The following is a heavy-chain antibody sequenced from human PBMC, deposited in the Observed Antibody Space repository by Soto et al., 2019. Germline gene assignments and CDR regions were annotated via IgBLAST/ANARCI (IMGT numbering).Heavy chain of an antibody. CDR1: GYTFTSYG. J-gene: IGHJ6*02. CDR3: AREDSSSSSYYYGMDV. CDR2: ISAYNGNT. D-gene: IGHD6-6*01. V-gene: IGHV1-18*01. Sequence: QVQLVQSGAEVKKPGASVKVSCKASGYTFTSYGISWVRQAPGQGLEWMGWISAYNGNTNYAQKLQGRVTMTTDTSTSTAYMELRRLRSDDTAVYYCAREDSSSSSYYYGMDVWGQGTTVTVSS.